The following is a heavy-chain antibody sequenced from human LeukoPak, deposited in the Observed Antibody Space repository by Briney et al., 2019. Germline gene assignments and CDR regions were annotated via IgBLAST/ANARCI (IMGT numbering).Heavy chain of an antibody. J-gene: IGHJ4*02. V-gene: IGHV3-20*04. CDR3: ARWELSGRVMERLSWIDH. Sequence: GGSLRLSCAASGFTFDDFGMTWVRQAPGKGLEWVSGINWNGGGTGYADSVKGRFTISRDDAKKILYLQMNSLRVEDTAVYYCARWELSGRVMERLSWIDHWGQGALVTVSS. D-gene: IGHD3-16*02. CDR2: INWNGGGT. CDR1: GFTFDDFG.